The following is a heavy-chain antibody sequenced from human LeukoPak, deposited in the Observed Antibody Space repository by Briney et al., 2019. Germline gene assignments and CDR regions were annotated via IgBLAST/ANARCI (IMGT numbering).Heavy chain of an antibody. CDR3: YFDY. D-gene: IGHD5/OR15-5a*01. CDR2: ISSSGSTI. V-gene: IGHV3-48*03. Sequence: GGSLRLSCAASGFTFSSYEMNWVRQAPGKGLEWVSYISSSGSTIYYADSVKGRFTISRDNAKNSLYLQMNTLRAEDTALSSNYFDYWGQVTLVTVSS. J-gene: IGHJ4*02. CDR1: GFTFSSYE.